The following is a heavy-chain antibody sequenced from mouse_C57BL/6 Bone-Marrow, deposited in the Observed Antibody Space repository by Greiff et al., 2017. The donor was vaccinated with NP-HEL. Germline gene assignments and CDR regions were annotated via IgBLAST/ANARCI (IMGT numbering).Heavy chain of an antibody. CDR2: SRNKANDYTT. V-gene: IGHV7-1*01. D-gene: IGHD2-1*01. CDR1: GFTFSDFY. CDR3: ARDAIYYGNEGYAMDY. Sequence: EVKLMESGGGLVQSGRSLRLSCATSGFTFSDFYMEWVRQAPGKGLEWIAASRNKANDYTTEYSASVKGRFIVSRDTSQSILYLQMNALRAEDTAIYYCARDAIYYGNEGYAMDYWGQGTSVTVSS. J-gene: IGHJ4*01.